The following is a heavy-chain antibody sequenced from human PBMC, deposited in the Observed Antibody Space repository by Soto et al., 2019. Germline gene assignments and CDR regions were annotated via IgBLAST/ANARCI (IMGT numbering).Heavy chain of an antibody. Sequence: SETLSLTCAVSSGYISSSNWWSWVRQPPGKGLEWIGEIYHSGSTNYNPSLKSRVTISVDKSKNQFSLKLSSVTAADTAVYYCARRRSRLPATIFGVATKLYYYYMDAWGKGTTVTVSS. CDR2: IYHSGST. CDR1: SGYISSSNW. J-gene: IGHJ6*03. V-gene: IGHV4-4*02. CDR3: ARRRSRLPATIFGVATKLYYYYMDA. D-gene: IGHD3-3*01.